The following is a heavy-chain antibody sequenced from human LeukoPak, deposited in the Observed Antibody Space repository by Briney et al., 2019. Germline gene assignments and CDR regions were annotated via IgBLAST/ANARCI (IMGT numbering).Heavy chain of an antibody. CDR3: AKVGSTVTTYYYYYMDV. J-gene: IGHJ6*03. D-gene: IGHD4-11*01. V-gene: IGHV3-23*01. CDR1: GSTFSSYA. CDR2: ISGVGGST. Sequence: PGGSLRLSCAASGSTFSSYAMSWVRQAPGKGLEWVSAISGVGGSTFYADSVKGRFTISRDNSQNTLYLQMNSLRAEDTAVYYCAKVGSTVTTYYYYYMDVWGKGTTVAVSS.